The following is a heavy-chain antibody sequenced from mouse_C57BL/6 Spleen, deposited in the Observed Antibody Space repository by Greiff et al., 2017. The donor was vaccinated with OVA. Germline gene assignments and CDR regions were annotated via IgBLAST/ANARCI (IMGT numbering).Heavy chain of an antibody. CDR1: GYAFTNYL. Sequence: VQLQQSGAELVRPGTSVKVSCKASGYAFTNYLIEWVKQRPGQGLEWIGVINPGSGGTNYNEKFKGKAPLPADKSSSTAYMQRSSRTSEYSAVYFCARSFYYGSSYDVDYWGQGTTLTVSS. J-gene: IGHJ2*01. V-gene: IGHV1-54*01. CDR2: INPGSGGT. D-gene: IGHD1-1*01. CDR3: ARSFYYGSSYDVDY.